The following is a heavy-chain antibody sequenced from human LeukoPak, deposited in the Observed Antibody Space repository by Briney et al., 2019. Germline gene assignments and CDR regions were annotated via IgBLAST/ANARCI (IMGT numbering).Heavy chain of an antibody. J-gene: IGHJ3*02. CDR1: GGSISSGDYY. CDR2: IYYSGST. Sequence: SQTLSLTCTVSGGSISSGDYYWSWIRQPPGKGLEWIGYIYYSGSTYYNPSLKSRVTISVDTSKNQFSLKLSSVTAADTAVYYCARDEDSLDAFDIWGQGTMVTVSS. V-gene: IGHV4-30-4*08. CDR3: ARDEDSLDAFDI. D-gene: IGHD2-15*01.